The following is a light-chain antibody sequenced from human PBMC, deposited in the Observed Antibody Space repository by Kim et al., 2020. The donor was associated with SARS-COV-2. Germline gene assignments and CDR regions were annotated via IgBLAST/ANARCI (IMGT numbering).Light chain of an antibody. CDR1: QSVYSNY. Sequence: EIVLTQSPRTPSLSPWERATLSCRASQSVYSNYLAWYLQKPGQAPRLLIYGASSRATGIPDRFSGSGSGTDFTLTINRLQPDDFAVYYCQQYGSSWTFGQGTKVDIK. CDR2: GAS. CDR3: QQYGSSWT. J-gene: IGKJ1*01. V-gene: IGKV3-20*01.